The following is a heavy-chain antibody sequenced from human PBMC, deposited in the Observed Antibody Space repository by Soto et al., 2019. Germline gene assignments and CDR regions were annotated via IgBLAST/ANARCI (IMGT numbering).Heavy chain of an antibody. V-gene: IGHV3-23*01. J-gene: IGHJ5*02. CDR3: AKHRDCSSVTCPTRHWIDG. Sequence: GSLRLSCAASGFTFSTYAMTWVRQAPGKGLEWVSTVTGNSGLTFYADAVKGRSTISRDNSKNSLYLLLSSLTAEDTAVYYCAKHRDCSSVTCPTRHWIDGWGQGTLVTVSS. D-gene: IGHD2-2*01. CDR2: VTGNSGLT. CDR1: GFTFSTYA.